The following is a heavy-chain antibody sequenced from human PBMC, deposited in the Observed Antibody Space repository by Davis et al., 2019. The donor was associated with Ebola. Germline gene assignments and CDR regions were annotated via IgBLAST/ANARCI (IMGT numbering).Heavy chain of an antibody. D-gene: IGHD6-13*01. V-gene: IGHV3-72*01. CDR2: IRSKANSYTT. J-gene: IGHJ6*02. CDR3: ATGYSGSSWYDYYYYGMDV. Sequence: GESLKISCAASGFTFSDHYMDWVRQAPGKGLEWVGRIRSKANSYTTEYAASVKGRFTISRDDSKNSLYLQMNSLKTEDTAVYFCATGYSGSSWYDYYYYGMDVWGQGTTVTVSS. CDR1: GFTFSDHY.